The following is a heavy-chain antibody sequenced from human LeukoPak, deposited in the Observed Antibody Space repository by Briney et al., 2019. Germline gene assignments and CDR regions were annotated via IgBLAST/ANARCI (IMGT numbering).Heavy chain of an antibody. J-gene: IGHJ4*02. Sequence: SGPTLVKPTQTLTLTCTFSGFSLSTTGVSVGWIHQPPGKALECLAVIYWDDDKRYSPSLKSRLTITKDTSKNQVVLTMTNMDPVDTATYYCAHCYNGPSDYWGQGTLVTVSS. D-gene: IGHD1-1*01. CDR1: GFSLSTTGVS. V-gene: IGHV2-5*02. CDR2: IYWDDDK. CDR3: AHCYNGPSDY.